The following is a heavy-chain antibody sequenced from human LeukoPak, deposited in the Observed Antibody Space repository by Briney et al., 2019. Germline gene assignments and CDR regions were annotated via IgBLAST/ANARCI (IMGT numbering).Heavy chain of an antibody. Sequence: GGSLRLSCAASGFTFSSYAMSWVRQAPGKGLEWVSAISGSGGSTYYADSVKGRFTISRDNSKNTLYLQMNSLRAEDTAVYYCAKDSRGYPSSDYDYWGQGTLVTVSS. V-gene: IGHV3-23*01. J-gene: IGHJ4*02. D-gene: IGHD3-22*01. CDR3: AKDSRGYPSSDYDY. CDR2: ISGSGGST. CDR1: GFTFSSYA.